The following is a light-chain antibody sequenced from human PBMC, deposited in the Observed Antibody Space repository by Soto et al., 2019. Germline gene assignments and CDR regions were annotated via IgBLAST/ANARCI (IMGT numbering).Light chain of an antibody. V-gene: IGKV1-5*03. CDR1: QSISSW. J-gene: IGKJ3*01. Sequence: DIQMTQSPSILSASVGDRVTITCRASQSISSWLAWYQQKPGKAPNLLIHKASHLESGVPSRFSGSGSGTEFTLTISSLQPEDFATYYCQQSYSTPFTFGPGTKVDIK. CDR3: QQSYSTPFT. CDR2: KAS.